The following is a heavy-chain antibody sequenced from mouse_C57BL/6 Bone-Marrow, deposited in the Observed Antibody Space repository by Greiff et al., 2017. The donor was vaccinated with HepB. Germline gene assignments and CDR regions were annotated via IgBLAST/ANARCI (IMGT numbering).Heavy chain of an antibody. J-gene: IGHJ3*01. CDR2: ISNGGGST. CDR1: GFTFSDYY. V-gene: IGHV5-12*01. D-gene: IGHD2-4*01. Sequence: EVKLMEPGGGLVQPGGSLKLSCAASGFTFSDYYMYWVRQTPEKRLEWVAYISNGGGSTYYPDTVKGRFTISRDNANNTLYLQMSRLKSEDTAMYYCARRGYDYDLPGFFHWGQGTLVTVSA. CDR3: ARRGYDYDLPGFFH.